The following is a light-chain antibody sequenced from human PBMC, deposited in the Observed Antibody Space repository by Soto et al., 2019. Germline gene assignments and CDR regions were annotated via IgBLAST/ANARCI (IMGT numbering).Light chain of an antibody. J-gene: IGKJ2*01. CDR3: QQSFSTPHT. Sequence: DIPMTQSPSSLSASVGDRVTITCRASQSISSYLNWYQHKPGKAPKLLIHAASSLQSGVPSRFSGSGSGTDFTLTISSLQPEDCATYYCQQSFSTPHTFGQGTKLEIK. V-gene: IGKV1-39*01. CDR2: AAS. CDR1: QSISSY.